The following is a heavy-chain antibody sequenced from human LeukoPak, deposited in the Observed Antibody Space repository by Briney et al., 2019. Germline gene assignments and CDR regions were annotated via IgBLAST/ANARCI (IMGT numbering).Heavy chain of an antibody. J-gene: IGHJ6*02. CDR3: ANPLSSGSPIYYYYGMDV. CDR1: GFTFSSYA. D-gene: IGHD3-10*01. Sequence: GGSLRLSCAASGFTFSSYAMSWVRQAPGKGLEWVSAISGSGGSTYYADSVKGRFTISRDNSKNTLYLQMNSLRAEDTAVYYCANPLSSGSPIYYYYGMDVWGQGTTVTVSS. V-gene: IGHV3-23*01. CDR2: ISGSGGST.